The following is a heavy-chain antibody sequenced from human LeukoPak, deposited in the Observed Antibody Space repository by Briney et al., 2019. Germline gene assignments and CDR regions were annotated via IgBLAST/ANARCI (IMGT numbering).Heavy chain of an antibody. J-gene: IGHJ1*01. CDR1: GFTFSTFG. CDR2: IQFDGNNK. CDR3: AEDRTGPADH. V-gene: IGHV3-30*02. Sequence: GGPLRLSCAASGFTFSTFGMHWVRQAPGKGLEWVAFIQFDGNNKYYTDSVKGRFTISRDNSKNTLYLQMNSLRTEDTAMYYCAEDRTGPADHWGQGTLVTVSS.